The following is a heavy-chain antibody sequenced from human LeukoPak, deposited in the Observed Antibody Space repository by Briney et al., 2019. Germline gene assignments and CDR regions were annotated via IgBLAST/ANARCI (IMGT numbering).Heavy chain of an antibody. CDR2: IYAGGST. CDR1: GFTVSSNH. J-gene: IGHJ4*02. CDR3: GRARGNRPGYCSGENCYYFDY. V-gene: IGHV3-53*01. Sequence: PGGSLRLSCAASGFTVSSNHMSWVRQIPVKGLEWVSLIYAGGSTYYADSVKGRFTISRDNSKNTLYLQMNSLRAEDTAVYYCGRARGNRPGYCSGENCYYFDYWGQGTLVTVSS. D-gene: IGHD2-15*01.